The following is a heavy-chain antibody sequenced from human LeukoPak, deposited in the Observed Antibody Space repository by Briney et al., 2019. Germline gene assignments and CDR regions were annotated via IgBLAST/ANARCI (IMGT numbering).Heavy chain of an antibody. CDR3: ARDSTQRYYYDSSGYYYGVDY. CDR1: GYTFTGNY. J-gene: IGHJ4*02. Sequence: GASVKVSCKASGYTFTGNYMHWVRQAPGQGLEWMGRINPNSGGTNYAQKVQGRVTMTRDRSISTAYMELSRLRSDDTAVYYCARDSTQRYYYDSSGYYYGVDYWGQGTLVTVSS. D-gene: IGHD3-22*01. V-gene: IGHV1-2*06. CDR2: INPNSGGT.